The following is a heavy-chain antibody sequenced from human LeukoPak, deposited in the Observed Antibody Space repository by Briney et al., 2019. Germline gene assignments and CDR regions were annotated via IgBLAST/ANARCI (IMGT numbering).Heavy chain of an antibody. D-gene: IGHD1-7*01. CDR1: GYTLTELS. V-gene: IGHV1-24*01. CDR3: ATEGSITGTFRLFDY. CDR2: FDPEDGET. J-gene: IGHJ4*02. Sequence: ASVKVSCKVSGYTLTELSMHWVRQAPGKGLVWMGGFDPEDGETIYAQKFQGRVTMTEDTSTDTAYMELSSLRSEDTAVYYCATEGSITGTFRLFDYWGQGTLVTVSS.